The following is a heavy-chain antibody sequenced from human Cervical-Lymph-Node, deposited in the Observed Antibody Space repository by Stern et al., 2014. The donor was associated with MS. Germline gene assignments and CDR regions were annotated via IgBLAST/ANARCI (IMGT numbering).Heavy chain of an antibody. J-gene: IGHJ5*02. D-gene: IGHD3-10*01. Sequence: VQLVEYGAKVKKPGTSMKVSCKSSGGGSWVRQAPGQGLEWMGGVIPFVGTSNYAQKFQGRVTITADTSNNTTHLHLSRLTTADTAIYYCARGSGDNWFGPWGQGTLVTVSS. CDR2: VIPFVGTS. V-gene: IGHV1-69*06. CDR1: GGG. CDR3: ARGSGDNWFGP.